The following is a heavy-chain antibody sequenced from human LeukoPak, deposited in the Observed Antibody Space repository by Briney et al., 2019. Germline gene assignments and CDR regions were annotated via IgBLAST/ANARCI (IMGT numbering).Heavy chain of an antibody. V-gene: IGHV3-23*01. D-gene: IGHD3-10*01. J-gene: IGHJ5*02. Sequence: GGSLRLSCAASGFTFSSYAMSWVRQAPGKGLEWVSAISGSGGSTYYADSVKGRFTISRDNSKNTLYLQMNSLRAEDTAVYYCAKDRSAPTYYGSGSYPPNWFDPWGQGTLVTVSS. CDR3: AKDRSAPTYYGSGSYPPNWFDP. CDR1: GFTFSSYA. CDR2: ISGSGGST.